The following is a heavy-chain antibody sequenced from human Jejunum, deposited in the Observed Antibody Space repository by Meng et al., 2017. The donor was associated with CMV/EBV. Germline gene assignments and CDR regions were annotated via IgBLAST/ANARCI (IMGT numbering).Heavy chain of an antibody. Sequence: EVQLLESGGGLVQPGGSLRLSCAASGFTFNDQGMTWVRQAPGKGLEWVAHISESGTNTNYADSVRGRFRISRDNSKSTLYLEMNSLRVEDTAVYFCANRAWIETCGQGTLITVSS. CDR3: ANRAWIET. D-gene: IGHD5-12*01. CDR1: GFTFNDQG. CDR2: ISESGTNT. J-gene: IGHJ5*02. V-gene: IGHV3-23*01.